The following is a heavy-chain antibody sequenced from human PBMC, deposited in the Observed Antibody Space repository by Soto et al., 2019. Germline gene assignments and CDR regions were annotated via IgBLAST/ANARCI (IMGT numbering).Heavy chain of an antibody. CDR2: ISYDGSNK. V-gene: IGHV3-30*18. CDR3: AKGRSGIAVYYFDY. J-gene: IGHJ4*02. D-gene: IGHD6-19*01. Sequence: GGSLRLSCAASGFTFSSYGMHWVRQAPGKGLEWVAVISYDGSNKYYADSVKGRFTISRDNSKNTLYLQMNSLRAEDTAVYYCAKGRSGIAVYYFDYWGQGTLVTVSS. CDR1: GFTFSSYG.